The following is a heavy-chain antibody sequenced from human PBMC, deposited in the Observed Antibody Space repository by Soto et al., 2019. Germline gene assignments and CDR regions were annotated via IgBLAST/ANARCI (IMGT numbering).Heavy chain of an antibody. Sequence: QITLKESGPTLVKPTQTLTLTCTFSGFSLSTSGVGVGWIRQPPGKALEWLALIYWDDDKRYSPSLKSRLTNPKDTPQNQVVLTMTNMDPVDTATYYCAHRPSYCSGGSCYSGFDYWGQGTLVTVSS. CDR3: AHRPSYCSGGSCYSGFDY. CDR2: IYWDDDK. D-gene: IGHD2-15*01. CDR1: GFSLSTSGVG. V-gene: IGHV2-5*02. J-gene: IGHJ4*02.